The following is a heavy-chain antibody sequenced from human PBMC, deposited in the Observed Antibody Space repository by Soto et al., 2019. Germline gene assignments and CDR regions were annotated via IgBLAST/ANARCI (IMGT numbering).Heavy chain of an antibody. Sequence: GGSLRLSCAACGFTFSSYDMHWVRQATGKXLEWVSAIGTAGDTYYPGSVKGRFTISRENAKNSLYLQMNSLRAGDTAVYYCARAGSMVAAIRGGYYYYYGMDVWGQGTTVTVSS. CDR3: ARAGSMVAAIRGGYYYYYGMDV. CDR1: GFTFSSYD. D-gene: IGHD2-15*01. J-gene: IGHJ6*02. V-gene: IGHV3-13*01. CDR2: IGTAGDT.